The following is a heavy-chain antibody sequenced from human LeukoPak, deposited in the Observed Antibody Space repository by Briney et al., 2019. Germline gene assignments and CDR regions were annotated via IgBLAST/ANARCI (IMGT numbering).Heavy chain of an antibody. CDR3: ATDLDIVVVVAATPFDY. V-gene: IGHV3-23*01. Sequence: GGTLRLSCAASGFTLSNYGMSWVRQAPGKGLEWVSAISGTGGSTYYADSVKGRFTISRDNSKNTLYLQMNSLRAEDTAVYYCATDLDIVVVVAATPFDYWGQGTLVTVSS. CDR1: GFTLSNYG. D-gene: IGHD2-15*01. CDR2: ISGTGGST. J-gene: IGHJ4*02.